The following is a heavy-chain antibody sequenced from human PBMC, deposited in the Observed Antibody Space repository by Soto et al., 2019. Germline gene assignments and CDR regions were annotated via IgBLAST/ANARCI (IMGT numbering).Heavy chain of an antibody. J-gene: IGHJ4*02. D-gene: IGHD6-13*01. Sequence: PSETLSLTCTVSGGSISSSSYYWGWIRQPPGKGLEWIGSIYYSGSTYYNPSLKSRVTISVDTSKNQFSLKLSSVTAADTAVYYCAATLGGNSSSWYAGSLFFEYWAKGPLAPAPS. V-gene: IGHV4-39*01. CDR2: IYYSGST. CDR1: GGSISSSSYY. CDR3: AATLGGNSSSWYAGSLFFEY.